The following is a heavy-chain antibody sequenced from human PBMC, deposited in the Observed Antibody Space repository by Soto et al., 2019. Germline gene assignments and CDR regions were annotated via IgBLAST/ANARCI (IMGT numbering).Heavy chain of an antibody. CDR2: IYYSGST. CDR3: ARARRGDDYDDYSAKRWFDP. V-gene: IGHV4-31*03. CDR1: SGSISSGGYY. Sequence: TLSLTCTVSSGSISSGGYYWSWIRQHPGKGLEWIGYIYYSGSTYYNPSLKSRVTISVDTSRNQFSLKLRSVAAADTAVYYCARARRGDDYDDYSAKRWFDPWGQGIQVTVSS. D-gene: IGHD4-17*01. J-gene: IGHJ5*02.